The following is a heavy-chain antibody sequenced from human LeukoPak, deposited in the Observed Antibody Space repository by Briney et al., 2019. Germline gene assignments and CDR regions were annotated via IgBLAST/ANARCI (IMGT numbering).Heavy chain of an antibody. J-gene: IGHJ3*02. Sequence: SETLSLTCTVSGGSISSYYWSWIRQPPGKGLEWIGYIYYSGSTNYNPSLKSRVTISVDTSKNQFSLKLSSVTAADTAVYYCARGRYYYDSSGYPIYDAFDIWGRGTMITVSS. CDR3: ARGRYYYDSSGYPIYDAFDI. D-gene: IGHD3-22*01. CDR1: GGSISSYY. CDR2: IYYSGST. V-gene: IGHV4-59*01.